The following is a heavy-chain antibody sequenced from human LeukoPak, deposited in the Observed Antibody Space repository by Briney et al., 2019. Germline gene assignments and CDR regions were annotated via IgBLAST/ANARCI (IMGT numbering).Heavy chain of an antibody. CDR2: ISSSGSTI. J-gene: IGHJ3*02. CDR1: GFTFSSYE. Sequence: GGSLRHSCAASGFTFSSYEMNWVRQAPGKGLEWVSYISSSGSTIYYADSVKGRFTISRDNAKNSMYLQMNSLRAEDTAVYYCARGEDEPLDAFDIWGQGTMVTVSS. CDR3: ARGEDEPLDAFDI. D-gene: IGHD1-14*01. V-gene: IGHV3-48*03.